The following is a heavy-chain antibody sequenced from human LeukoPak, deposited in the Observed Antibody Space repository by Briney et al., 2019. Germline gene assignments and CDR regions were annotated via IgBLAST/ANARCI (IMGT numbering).Heavy chain of an antibody. CDR3: ARGLGARGWRNWFDP. V-gene: IGHV1-2*02. CDR2: INPNSGGT. CDR1: GYTFTGYY. D-gene: IGHD1-26*01. Sequence: ASVKVSCKASGYTFTGYYMHWVRQAPGQGLEWMGWINPNSGGTNYAQKFQSRVTMTRDTSISTAYMELSRLRSDDTAVYYCARGLGARGWRNWFDPWGQGTLVTVSS. J-gene: IGHJ5*02.